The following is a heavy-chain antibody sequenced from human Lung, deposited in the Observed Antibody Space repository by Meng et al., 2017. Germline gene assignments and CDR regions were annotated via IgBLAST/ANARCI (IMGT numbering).Heavy chain of an antibody. D-gene: IGHD4-11*01. J-gene: IGHJ4*02. CDR2: INHSGST. CDR1: GGSFSDYY. V-gene: IGHV4-34*01. Sequence: QVPVQQWGAGLLKPSETLSLTCVVSGGSFSDYYWSWIRQPPGKGLEWIGEINHSGSTNYNPSLESRATISVDTSQNNLSLKLSSVTAADSAVYYCARGPTTMAHDFDYWGQGTLVTVFS. CDR3: ARGPTTMAHDFDY.